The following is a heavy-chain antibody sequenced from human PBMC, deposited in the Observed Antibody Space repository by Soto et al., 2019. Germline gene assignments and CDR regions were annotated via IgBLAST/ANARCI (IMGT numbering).Heavy chain of an antibody. CDR2: ISGSGGST. V-gene: IGHV3-23*01. CDR1: GFTFSSYA. J-gene: IGHJ4*02. Sequence: GGSLRLSCAASGFTFSSYAMSWVRQAPGKGLEWVSAISGSGGSTYYADSVKGRFTISRDNSKNTLYLQMNSLRAEDTAVYYCAKDMTSSRIAAADLDYWGQGTLVTVSS. CDR3: AKDMTSSRIAAADLDY. D-gene: IGHD6-13*01.